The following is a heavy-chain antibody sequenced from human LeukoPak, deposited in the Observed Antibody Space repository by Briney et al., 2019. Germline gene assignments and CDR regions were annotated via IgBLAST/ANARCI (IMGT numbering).Heavy chain of an antibody. CDR2: MNPNSGNT. CDR1: GYTFTSYD. CDR3: ARSNPVVTYYYYFDY. Sequence: ASVKVSCKASGYTFTSYDINWVRQATGQGLEWMGWMNPNSGNTGYAQKFQGRVTITTDESTSTAYMELSSLRSEDTAVYYCARSNPVVTYYYYFDYWGQGTLVTVSS. D-gene: IGHD4-23*01. J-gene: IGHJ4*02. V-gene: IGHV1-8*03.